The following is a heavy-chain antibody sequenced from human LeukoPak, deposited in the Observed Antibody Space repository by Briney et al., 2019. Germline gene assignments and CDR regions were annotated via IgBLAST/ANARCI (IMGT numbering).Heavy chain of an antibody. J-gene: IGHJ4*02. CDR3: AKSGDIVVVVAAVDY. CDR1: GFTFSSYG. V-gene: IGHV3-30*02. Sequence: PGGSLRLSCAASGFTFSSYGMHWVRQAPGKGLEWVAFIRYDGSNKYYADSVKGRFTISRDNSKNTLYLQMNSLRAEDTAVYNCAKSGDIVVVVAAVDYWGQGTLVTVSS. D-gene: IGHD2-15*01. CDR2: IRYDGSNK.